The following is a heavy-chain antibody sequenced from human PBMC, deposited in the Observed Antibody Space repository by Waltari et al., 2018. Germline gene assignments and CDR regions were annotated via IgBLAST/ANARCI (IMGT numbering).Heavy chain of an antibody. D-gene: IGHD3-10*01. V-gene: IGHV4-39*07. CDR3: ARDRSDYYGSGSYYDNDAFDI. Sequence: GLVKPSETLSLTCTVSGGSISSSSYYWGWIRQPPGKGLEWIGSIYYSGSTYYNPFLKSRVTISVDTSKNQFSLKLSSVTAADTAVYYCARDRSDYYGSGSYYDNDAFDIWGQGTMVTVSS. CDR2: IYYSGST. CDR1: GGSISSSSYY. J-gene: IGHJ3*02.